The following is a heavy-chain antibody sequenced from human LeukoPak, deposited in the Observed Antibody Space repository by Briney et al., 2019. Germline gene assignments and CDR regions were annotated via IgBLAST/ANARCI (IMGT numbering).Heavy chain of an antibody. CDR3: ARGDFYDGGGRNRFDP. Sequence: GGSLRLSCAASGFTFSGYWMHWVRQAPGKGLVWVSHIDSDGSSTNYADSVKGRFTISRDNSKSTLYLQMNSLRAEDTAVYYCARGDFYDGGGRNRFDPWGQGTLVTVSS. J-gene: IGHJ5*02. V-gene: IGHV3-74*01. CDR1: GFTFSGYW. CDR2: IDSDGSST. D-gene: IGHD3-16*01.